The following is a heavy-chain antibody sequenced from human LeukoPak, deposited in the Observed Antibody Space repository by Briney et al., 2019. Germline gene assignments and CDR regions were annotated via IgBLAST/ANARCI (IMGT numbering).Heavy chain of an antibody. CDR2: IYYSGST. CDR3: ARADSTKYGSGSYSPPDY. D-gene: IGHD3-10*01. V-gene: IGHV4-30-4*01. J-gene: IGHJ4*02. CDR1: GGSINSGDYY. Sequence: SQTLSLTCTVSGGSINSGDYYWSWIRQPPGKGLEWIGYIYYSGSTYYNPSLKSRVTISVDTSKNQFSLKLSSVTAADTAVYYCARADSTKYGSGSYSPPDYWGQGTLVTVSS.